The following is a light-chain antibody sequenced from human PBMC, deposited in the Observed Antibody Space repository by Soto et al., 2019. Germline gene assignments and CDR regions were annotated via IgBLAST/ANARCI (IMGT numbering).Light chain of an antibody. CDR1: QNISSS. V-gene: IGKV3-11*01. CDR2: DAS. Sequence: EMVLAQSPATLSLSAGAGATLSVRSSQNISSSLAWYQHKPGQAPRLPIYDASKRATGVPDRVSGSGSGTDFTLTISSLEPEDFAVYYCQQRGIWPPLTFGGGTKVDIK. CDR3: QQRGIWPPLT. J-gene: IGKJ4*01.